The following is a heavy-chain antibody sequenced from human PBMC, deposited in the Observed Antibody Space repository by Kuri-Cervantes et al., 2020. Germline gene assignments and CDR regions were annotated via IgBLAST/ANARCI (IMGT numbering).Heavy chain of an antibody. CDR3: AGSSGYYFDY. Sequence: SETLSLTCAVYGGSFSGYYWSWIRQPPGKGLEWIGYIYYSGSTNYNPSLKSRVTISVDTSKNQFSLKLSSVTAADTAVYYCAGSSGYYFDYWGQGTLVTVSS. D-gene: IGHD3-22*01. J-gene: IGHJ4*02. CDR1: GGSFSGYY. CDR2: IYYSGST. V-gene: IGHV4-59*01.